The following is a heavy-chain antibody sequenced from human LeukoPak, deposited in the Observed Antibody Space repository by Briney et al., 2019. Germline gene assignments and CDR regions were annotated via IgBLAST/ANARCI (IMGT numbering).Heavy chain of an antibody. Sequence: GALRLSCAASGFTFSSYAMSWVRAAPGKGLEWVSAISDRGGSTYYADSVKGRFTISRHNSKNTLYLQMNSLRAEDTAVYYCAKDAGYCSGGSCPHYFDYWGQGTLVTVSS. J-gene: IGHJ4*02. CDR2: ISDRGGST. CDR3: AKDAGYCSGGSCPHYFDY. V-gene: IGHV3-23*01. D-gene: IGHD2-15*01. CDR1: GFTFSSYA.